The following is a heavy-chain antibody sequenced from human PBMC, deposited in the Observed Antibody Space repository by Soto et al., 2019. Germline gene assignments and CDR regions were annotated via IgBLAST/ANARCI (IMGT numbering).Heavy chain of an antibody. CDR3: ARDRYCSGGSCYDYYYGMDV. CDR2: ISAYNGNT. J-gene: IGHJ6*02. CDR1: GYTFTSYG. D-gene: IGHD2-15*01. V-gene: IGHV1-18*01. Sequence: QVQLVQSGAEVKKPGASVKVSCKASGYTFTSYGMSWVRQAPGQGLEWMGWISAYNGNTNYAQKLQGRVTMTTDTSTSTAYMELRSLRSDDTAVYYCARDRYCSGGSCYDYYYGMDVWGQGTTVTVSS.